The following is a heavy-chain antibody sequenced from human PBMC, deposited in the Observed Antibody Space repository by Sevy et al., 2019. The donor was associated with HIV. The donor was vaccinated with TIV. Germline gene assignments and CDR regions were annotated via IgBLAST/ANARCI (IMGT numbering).Heavy chain of an antibody. V-gene: IGHV6-1*01. CDR1: GDSVSSNSAA. CDR3: SRWGEVGDV. D-gene: IGHD2-21*01. CDR2: TYYRSRWSY. Sequence: QSQTLSLTCVISGDSVSSNSAAWNWIRQSPSRGLEWLGRTYYRSRWSYDYAVSMKTRIIIIPDTSKNQFSLQLNSVTPEDTALYYCSRWGEVGDVWGQGTLVTVSS. J-gene: IGHJ4*02.